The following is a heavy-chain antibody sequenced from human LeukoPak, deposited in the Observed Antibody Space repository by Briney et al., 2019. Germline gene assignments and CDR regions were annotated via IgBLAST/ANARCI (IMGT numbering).Heavy chain of an antibody. CDR3: ASMIAVAVAFDY. J-gene: IGHJ4*02. D-gene: IGHD6-19*01. CDR1: GYTFTGYY. V-gene: IGHV1-2*02. CDR2: INPNSGGT. Sequence: ASVKVSCKASGYTFTGYYMHWVRQAPGQGLEWMGWINPNSGGTNYAQKFQGRVTMTRDTSISTAYMELIRLRSDDTAVYFCASMIAVAVAFDYWGQGTLVTVSS.